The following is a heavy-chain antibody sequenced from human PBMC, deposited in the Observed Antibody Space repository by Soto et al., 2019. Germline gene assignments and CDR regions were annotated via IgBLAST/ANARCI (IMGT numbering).Heavy chain of an antibody. CDR3: ARHSNEYRKSLDN. D-gene: IGHD4-4*01. CDR1: GGSISDYY. V-gene: IGHV4-59*08. Sequence: QLQLQESGPGLVKPSETLSLTCPVSGGSISDYYWSWIRQPPGKGLEWIAFIHYTGSSNSNPSLKSRVTISVDTSKNQLSLKLNSVTAADTAVYYCARHSNEYRKSLDNWGQGTLVTVSS. J-gene: IGHJ4*02. CDR2: IHYTGSS.